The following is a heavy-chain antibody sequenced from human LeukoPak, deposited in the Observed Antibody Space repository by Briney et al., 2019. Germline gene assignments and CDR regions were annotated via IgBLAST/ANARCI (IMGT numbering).Heavy chain of an antibody. CDR2: SIPIFGTA. CDR1: GGTFTSYA. CDR3: ARARRDGYNSYYYYYMDV. V-gene: IGHV1-69*05. J-gene: IGHJ6*03. D-gene: IGHD5-24*01. Sequence: GASVKVSCKASGGTFTSYAISWVRQAPGQGLEWMGGSIPIFGTANYEQKFQGRVTITTDESTSTAYMELSSLRSEDTAVYYCARARRDGYNSYYYYYMDVWGKGTTVTVSS.